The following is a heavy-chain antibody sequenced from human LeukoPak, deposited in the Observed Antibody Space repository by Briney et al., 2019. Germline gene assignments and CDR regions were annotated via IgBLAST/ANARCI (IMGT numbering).Heavy chain of an antibody. D-gene: IGHD4-17*01. CDR1: GFTFDEYA. J-gene: IGHJ3*02. Sequence: PGGSLRLSCAASGFTFDEYAMHWVRQAPGKGLEWVSGVSWNGDAIVYADSVKGRFTISRDNAKNSLFLQMDSLTTEDTAFYFCVKTPSSSTVTTEGAAFDIWGPGTLVTVSS. V-gene: IGHV3-9*01. CDR3: VKTPSSSTVTTEGAAFDI. CDR2: VSWNGDAI.